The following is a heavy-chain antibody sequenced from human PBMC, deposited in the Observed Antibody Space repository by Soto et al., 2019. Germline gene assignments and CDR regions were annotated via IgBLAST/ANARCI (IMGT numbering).Heavy chain of an antibody. CDR1: FFSLSIFFHS. J-gene: IGHJ6*02. Sequence: LSLPFPFSFFSLSIFFHSFSFLLPHPGKGLDLICYIYYSGSTYYNPSLKSRVTISVDTSKNQFSLKLSSVTAADTAVYYCARESQIMDVWGQGTTVTVSS. CDR3: ARESQIMDV. CDR2: IYYSGST. V-gene: IGHV4-31*03.